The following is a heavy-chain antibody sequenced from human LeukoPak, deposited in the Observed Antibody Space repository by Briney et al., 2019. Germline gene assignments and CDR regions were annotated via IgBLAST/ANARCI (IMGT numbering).Heavy chain of an antibody. CDR3: ARAPNSKIAVAGIGTDY. CDR1: GYTFTSYG. V-gene: IGHV1-18*01. J-gene: IGHJ4*02. D-gene: IGHD6-19*01. Sequence: ASVKVSCKASGYTFTSYGISWVRQTPGQGLEWMGWISAYNGNTNYAQKLQGRVTMTTDTSTSTAYMELRSLRSDDTAVYYCARAPNSKIAVAGIGTDYWGQGTLVTVSS. CDR2: ISAYNGNT.